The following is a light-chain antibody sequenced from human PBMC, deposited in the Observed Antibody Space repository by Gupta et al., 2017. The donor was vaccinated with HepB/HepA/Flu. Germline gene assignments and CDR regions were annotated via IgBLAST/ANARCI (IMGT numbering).Light chain of an antibody. CDR2: EVY. CDR1: SSDIGGYNS. Sequence: QSALTQPPSAPGSPGQSVTISCTGTSSDIGGYNSVSWYQQRPGKAPKLMVYEVYKRPSGVPDRFSGSKSGDTASLSVSGLLAEDEADYYCFSYAGSYNFVFGTGTKITVL. CDR3: FSYAGSYNFV. V-gene: IGLV2-8*01. J-gene: IGLJ1*01.